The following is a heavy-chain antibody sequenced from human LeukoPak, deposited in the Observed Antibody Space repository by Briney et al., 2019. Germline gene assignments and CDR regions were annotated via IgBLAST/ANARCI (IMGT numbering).Heavy chain of an antibody. J-gene: IGHJ4*02. Sequence: GGSLRLSCAASGFTFDDYAMHWVRQAPGKGLEWVSGISWNSGSVGYADSVKGRFTISRDNAKNSLYLQMNSLRAEDTAFYYWHRAAYDILTGYYTDFDYWGQGTLVTVSS. CDR3: HRAAYDILTGYYTDFDY. CDR1: GFTFDDYA. CDR2: ISWNSGSV. D-gene: IGHD3-9*01. V-gene: IGHV3-9*01.